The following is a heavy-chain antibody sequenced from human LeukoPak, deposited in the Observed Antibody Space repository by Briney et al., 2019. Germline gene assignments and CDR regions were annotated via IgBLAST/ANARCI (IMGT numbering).Heavy chain of an antibody. CDR3: ARDDGTVTTRN. CDR1: GGSISSYY. D-gene: IGHD4-17*01. V-gene: IGHV4-59*12. Sequence: SETLSLTCTVSGGSISSYYWSWIRQPPGKGLEWIGYIYYSGSTYYNPSLKSRVTISVDTSKNQFSLKLSSVTAADTAVYYCARDDGTVTTRNWGQGTLVTVSS. J-gene: IGHJ4*02. CDR2: IYYSGST.